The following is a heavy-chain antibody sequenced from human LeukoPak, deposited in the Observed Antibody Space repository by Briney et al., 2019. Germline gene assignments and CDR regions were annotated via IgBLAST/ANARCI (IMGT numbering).Heavy chain of an antibody. V-gene: IGHV3-48*04. CDR1: GFTFSSYS. J-gene: IGHJ6*02. CDR2: ISSSSSTI. Sequence: GGSLRPSCAASGFTFSSYSMNWVRQAPGKGLEWVSYISSSSSTIYYADSVKGRFTISRDNAKNSLYLQMNSLRAEDTAVYYCAREDDGCSSTSCPPPDVWGQGTTVTVSS. CDR3: AREDDGCSSTSCPPPDV. D-gene: IGHD2-2*01.